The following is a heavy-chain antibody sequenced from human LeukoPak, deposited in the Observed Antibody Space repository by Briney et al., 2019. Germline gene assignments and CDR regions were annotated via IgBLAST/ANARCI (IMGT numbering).Heavy chain of an antibody. V-gene: IGHV3-48*03. Sequence: GGSLRLSCAASGFSFGSYEMNWVRQAPGKGLEWVSYVSSSASTIYYADSVKGRFIISRDNAKNSLYLQMNSLRAEDTAVYYCATPPLVVAATPYAFDIWGQGTMVTVSS. J-gene: IGHJ3*02. D-gene: IGHD2-15*01. CDR3: ATPPLVVAATPYAFDI. CDR1: GFSFGSYE. CDR2: VSSSASTI.